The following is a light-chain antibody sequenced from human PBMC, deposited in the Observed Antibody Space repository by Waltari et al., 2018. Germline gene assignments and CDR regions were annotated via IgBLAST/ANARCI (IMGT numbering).Light chain of an antibody. CDR2: RDT. Sequence: SYELAQPPSVSVSPGQTASITCSGDKLGDKYVSWYQQKPGQSPVVVFYRDTERPSGIPERFSGSNSGNTATLTISGTQTMDEADYYCQAWDSSTAVFGGGTKLTVL. CDR3: QAWDSSTAV. J-gene: IGLJ2*01. V-gene: IGLV3-1*01. CDR1: KLGDKY.